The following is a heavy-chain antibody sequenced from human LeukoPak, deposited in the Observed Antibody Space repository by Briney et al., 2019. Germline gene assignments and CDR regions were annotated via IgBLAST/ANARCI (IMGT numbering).Heavy chain of an antibody. Sequence: PGGSLRLSCTVSGFTVSSNSMSWVRQAPGKGLEWVSFIYSDNTHYSDSVKGRFTISRDNSKNTLYPQMSSLRAEDTAVYYCARRAGAYSHPYDYWGQGTLVTVSS. CDR1: GFTVSSNS. CDR2: IYSDNT. V-gene: IGHV3-53*01. J-gene: IGHJ4*02. D-gene: IGHD4/OR15-4a*01. CDR3: ARRAGAYSHPYDY.